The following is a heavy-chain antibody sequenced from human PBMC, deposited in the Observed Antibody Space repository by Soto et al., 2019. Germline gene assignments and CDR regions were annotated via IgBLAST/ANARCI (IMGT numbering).Heavy chain of an antibody. CDR3: ARGQGDTAMVLGAFDI. D-gene: IGHD5-18*01. J-gene: IGHJ3*02. CDR2: ISYDGSNK. Sequence: QVQLVESGGGVVQPGRSLRLSCAASGFTFSSYAMHWVRQAPGKGLEWVAVISYDGSNKYYADSVKGRFTISRENSKNTVYLQMNSLSDEETDVYYFARGQGDTAMVLGAFDIWGQGTMVTVSS. CDR1: GFTFSSYA. V-gene: IGHV3-30-3*01.